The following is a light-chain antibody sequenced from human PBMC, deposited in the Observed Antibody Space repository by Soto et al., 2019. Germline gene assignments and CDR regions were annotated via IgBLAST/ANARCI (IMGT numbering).Light chain of an antibody. V-gene: IGKV3-20*01. J-gene: IGKJ1*01. CDR2: DAS. Sequence: EIVLTQSPATLSLSPGERATLSFRASQSVSTYLAWYQQRPGQAPRLLIYDASTRATGIPDRFSGSGSGTDFTLTISRLEPEDFAVYYCQQYGSSGTFGQGTKVDI. CDR3: QQYGSSGT. CDR1: QSVSTY.